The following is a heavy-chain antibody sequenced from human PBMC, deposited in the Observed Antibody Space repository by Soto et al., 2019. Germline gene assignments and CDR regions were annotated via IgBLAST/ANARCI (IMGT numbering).Heavy chain of an antibody. CDR1: GDSISTYC. V-gene: IGHV4-4*07. CDR3: AKEGGYFDSSGSRVYHYHGEGV. Sequence: SETLSLTRTVSGDSISTYCSSWLRQPAGGGLEWIGRIYNTESRYYYPSLKRRVSMSLGTSRNQFSLKLSSVTAAATAVYYCAKEGGYFDSSGSRVYHYHGEGVWGQGTTVTV. D-gene: IGHD3-22*01. J-gene: IGHJ6*02. CDR2: IYNTESR.